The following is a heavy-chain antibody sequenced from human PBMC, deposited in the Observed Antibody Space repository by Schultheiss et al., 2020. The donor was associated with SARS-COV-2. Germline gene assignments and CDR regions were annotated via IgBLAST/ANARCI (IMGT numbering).Heavy chain of an antibody. CDR3: ARDAPKAAAGKWGYYYYGMDV. V-gene: IGHV4-34*09. D-gene: IGHD6-13*01. J-gene: IGHJ6*02. CDR1: GGSFSGYY. CDR2: IYYSGST. Sequence: SQTLSLTCAVYGGSFSGYYWSWIRQPPGKGLEWIGYIYYSGSTYYNPSLKSRVTISVDTSKNQFSLKLSSVTAADTAVYYCARDAPKAAAGKWGYYYYGMDVWGQGTTVTVSS.